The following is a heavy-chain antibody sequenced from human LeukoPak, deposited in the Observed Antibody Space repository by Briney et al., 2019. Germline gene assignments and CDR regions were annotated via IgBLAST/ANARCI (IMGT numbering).Heavy chain of an antibody. D-gene: IGHD2-15*01. V-gene: IGHV3-7*01. CDR2: IKQDGSEK. CDR3: ARARRYLGYCSGGSCYGYFDY. Sequence: PGGSLRLSCAASGFTFSSYWMSWVRHAPGKGLEWVAYIKQDGSEKYYVDPVKGRFTISRDNAKNSLYLQMNSLRAEDTAVYYCARARRYLGYCSGGSCYGYFDYWGQGTLVTVSS. J-gene: IGHJ4*02. CDR1: GFTFSSYW.